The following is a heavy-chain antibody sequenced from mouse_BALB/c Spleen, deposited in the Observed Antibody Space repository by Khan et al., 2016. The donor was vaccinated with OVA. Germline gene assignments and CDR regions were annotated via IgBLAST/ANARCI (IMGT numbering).Heavy chain of an antibody. CDR2: ISYRGST. CDR1: GYSITSDYA. V-gene: IGHV3-2*02. J-gene: IGHJ1*01. Sequence: EVKLSFSLPFLFKPSHSLSLTCTVTGYSITSDYAWNWIRQFPGNKLEWMGYISYRGSTNYNPSLKGRISITRDTSRNQFFLQLNSVTTEDTATYYSARRYYYGQWYFDVWGAGTTVTVSS. D-gene: IGHD1-1*01. CDR3: ARRYYYGQWYFDV.